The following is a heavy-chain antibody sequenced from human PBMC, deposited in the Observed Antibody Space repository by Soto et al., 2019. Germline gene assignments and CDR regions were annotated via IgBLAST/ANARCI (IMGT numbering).Heavy chain of an antibody. Sequence: PGGSLRLSCETSAFSFSNYWMTWVRQAPGKGLEWVANIKEDGSEIYYLDSVKGRFTISRDNAKNSLYLQMNSLRVEDTAVYYCSRGWAFLNYWGQGILVTVPQ. J-gene: IGHJ4*02. V-gene: IGHV3-7*01. D-gene: IGHD3-3*02. CDR1: AFSFSNYW. CDR2: IKEDGSEI. CDR3: SRGWAFLNY.